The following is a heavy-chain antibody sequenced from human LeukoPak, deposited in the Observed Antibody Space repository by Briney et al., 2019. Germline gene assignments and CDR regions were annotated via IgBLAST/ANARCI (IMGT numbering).Heavy chain of an antibody. J-gene: IGHJ3*02. CDR3: ARSLTIFGVVLDAFDI. D-gene: IGHD3-3*01. V-gene: IGHV3-7*01. Sequence: GGSLRLSCAASGFTFSSYWMSWVRQAPGKGLEWVANIKQDGSEKYYVDSVKGRFTISRDNAKNSLYLQMNSLRAEDTAVYYCARSLTIFGVVLDAFDIWGQGTMVTVSS. CDR2: IKQDGSEK. CDR1: GFTFSSYW.